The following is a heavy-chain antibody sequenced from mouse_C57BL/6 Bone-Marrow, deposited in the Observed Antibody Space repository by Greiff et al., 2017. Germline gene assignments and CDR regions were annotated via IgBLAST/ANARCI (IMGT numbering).Heavy chain of an antibody. J-gene: IGHJ1*03. V-gene: IGHV1-55*01. D-gene: IGHD2-13*01. CDR1: GYTFTSYD. CDR2: IYPNSGRT. CDR3: ANGSRLDRYFDY. Sequence: QVQLQQPGAELVKPGASVKMSCKASGYTFTSYDITWVKQRPGQGLEWIGYIYPNSGRTNYNEKLKGKATLTVDTSSNTAYMQLRSLTSEDSAVFYGANGSRLDRYFDYWGTGTTLTVSS.